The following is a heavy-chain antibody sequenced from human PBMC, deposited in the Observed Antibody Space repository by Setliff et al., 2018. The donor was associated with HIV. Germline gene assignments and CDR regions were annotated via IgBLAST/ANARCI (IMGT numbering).Heavy chain of an antibody. V-gene: IGHV4-59*10. D-gene: IGHD3-3*01. CDR2: VHSSATS. CDR3: VRHVWSDDFLVPGWFDS. Sequence: SETLSLTCAVSGDSVSGYYWSWIRQSAGRGLEWIGRVHSSATSNYNPSLKGRVAMSVDTAKNQFSLKLTSVTAADTAVYKCVRHVWSDDFLVPGWFDSWSQGTLVTVSS. J-gene: IGHJ5*01. CDR1: GDSVSGYY.